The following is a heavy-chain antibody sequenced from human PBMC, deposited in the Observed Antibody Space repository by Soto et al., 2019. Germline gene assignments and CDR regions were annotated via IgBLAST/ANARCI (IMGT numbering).Heavy chain of an antibody. Sequence: SETLSLTCTVSGGSISSSSYYWGWIRQPPGKGLEWIGSIYYSGSTYYNPSLKSRVTISVDTSKNQFSLKLSSVTAADTAVYYCARDRRRRHLYGSGSAYFDYWGQGTLVTVSS. CDR2: IYYSGST. J-gene: IGHJ4*02. CDR3: ARDRRRRHLYGSGSAYFDY. CDR1: GGSISSSSYY. V-gene: IGHV4-39*02. D-gene: IGHD3-10*01.